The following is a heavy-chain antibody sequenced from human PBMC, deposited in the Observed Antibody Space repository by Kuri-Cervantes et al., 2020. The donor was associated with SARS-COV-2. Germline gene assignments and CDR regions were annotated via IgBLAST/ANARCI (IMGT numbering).Heavy chain of an antibody. D-gene: IGHD3-3*02. Sequence: GESLKIPCAASGFTFSSYSMNWVRQAPGKGLEWVSSISSSSSYIYYADSVKGRFTISRDNAKNSLYLQMNSLRAEDTAVYYCARTFMGYYYYMDVWSKGTTVTVSS. J-gene: IGHJ6*03. CDR1: GFTFSSYS. CDR3: ARTFMGYYYYMDV. V-gene: IGHV3-21*01. CDR2: ISSSSSYI.